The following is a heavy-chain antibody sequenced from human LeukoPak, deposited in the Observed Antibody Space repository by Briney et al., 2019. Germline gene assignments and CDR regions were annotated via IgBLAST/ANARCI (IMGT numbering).Heavy chain of an antibody. CDR1: GYTFTSYG. J-gene: IGHJ4*02. D-gene: IGHD1-14*01. V-gene: IGHV1-2*02. CDR3: ARGDGPEPPFDY. Sequence: ASVKVSCKASGYTFTSYGISWVRQAPGQGLEWMGWINPNSGGTNYAQKFQGRVTMTRDTSISTAYMELSRLRSDDTAVYYCARGDGPEPPFDYWGQGTLVTVSS. CDR2: INPNSGGT.